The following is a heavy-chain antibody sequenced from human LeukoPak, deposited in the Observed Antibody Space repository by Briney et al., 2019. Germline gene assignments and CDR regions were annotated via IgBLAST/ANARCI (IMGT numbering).Heavy chain of an antibody. CDR3: ARADGDLYYFDY. CDR1: VGTFSSYT. V-gene: IGHV1-69*02. D-gene: IGHD4-17*01. CDR2: IIPILGIA. Sequence: ASVNVSCKASVGTFSSYTISWVRQAPGQGLEWMGRIIPILGIANYAQKFQGRVTITADKSTSTAYMELSSLRSEDTAVYYCARADGDLYYFDYWGQGTLVTVSS. J-gene: IGHJ4*02.